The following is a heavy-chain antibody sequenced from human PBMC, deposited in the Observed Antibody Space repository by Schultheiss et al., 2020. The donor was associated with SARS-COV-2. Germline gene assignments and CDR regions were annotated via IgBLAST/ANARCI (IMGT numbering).Heavy chain of an antibody. CDR2: ISYDGSNK. CDR3: ARSFYDFWSGYYTVEYFQH. V-gene: IGHV3-30*01. CDR1: GFTFSSYA. D-gene: IGHD3-3*01. Sequence: GGSLRLSCAASGFTFSSYAMHWVRQAPGKGLEWVAVISYDGSNKYYADSVKGRFTISRDNSKNTLYLQMNSLRAEDTAVYYCARSFYDFWSGYYTVEYFQHWGQGTLVTVSS. J-gene: IGHJ1*01.